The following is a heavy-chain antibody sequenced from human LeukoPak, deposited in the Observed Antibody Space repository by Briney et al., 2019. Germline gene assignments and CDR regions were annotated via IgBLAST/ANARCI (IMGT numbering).Heavy chain of an antibody. V-gene: IGHV3-74*01. J-gene: IGHJ4*02. Sequence: PGGSLRLSCAASGFTFSTYWMHWVRQAPGKGLVWVSRIYIDGSSTNYADSVKGRFTISRGNAKNTLYLQMDGLRADDTAVYYCARGASARQDFWGQGTLVTVSS. CDR2: IYIDGSST. CDR1: GFTFSTYW. D-gene: IGHD2-2*01. CDR3: ARGASARQDF.